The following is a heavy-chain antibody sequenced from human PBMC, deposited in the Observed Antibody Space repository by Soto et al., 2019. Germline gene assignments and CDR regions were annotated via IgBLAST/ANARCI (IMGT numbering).Heavy chain of an antibody. CDR1: GGSISSYY. J-gene: IGHJ6*02. Sequence: SLTCTVSGGSISSYYWSWIRQPPGKGLEWIGYIYYSGSTNYNPSLKSRVTISVDTSKNQFSLKLSSVTAADTAVYYCARMVGNVAAAGYYYYYGMDVWGQGTTVTVSS. CDR2: IYYSGST. CDR3: ARMVGNVAAAGYYYYYGMDV. V-gene: IGHV4-59*08. D-gene: IGHD6-13*01.